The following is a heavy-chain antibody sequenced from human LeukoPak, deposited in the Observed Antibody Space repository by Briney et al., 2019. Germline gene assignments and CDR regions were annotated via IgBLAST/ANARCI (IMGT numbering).Heavy chain of an antibody. V-gene: IGHV3-30-3*01. CDR1: GFTFSDYA. D-gene: IGHD3-3*01. Sequence: GGSLRLSCAASGFTFSDYAMHWVRQAPGKGLEWVAALSYGGTNKYYADSVKGRFTISRDNSKNTMFLQMNSLRAEDTAVYHCARDRSGYANDAFDFWGQGTMVTVSS. CDR3: ARDRSGYANDAFDF. CDR2: LSYGGTNK. J-gene: IGHJ3*01.